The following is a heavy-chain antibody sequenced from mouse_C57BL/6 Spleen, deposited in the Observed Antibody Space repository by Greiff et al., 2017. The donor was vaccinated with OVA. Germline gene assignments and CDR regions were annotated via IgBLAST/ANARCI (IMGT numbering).Heavy chain of an antibody. CDR1: GYTFTSYW. Sequence: VQLQQPGAELVRPGTSVKLSCKASGYTFTSYWMHWVKQRPGQGLAWIGVIDPSDSYTNYNQTFKGKATLTVDTSSSTAYMQLSSLTSEDSAVYYCARIYYGSSWGYFDVWGTGTTVTVAS. CDR3: ARIYYGSSWGYFDV. V-gene: IGHV1-59*01. J-gene: IGHJ1*03. D-gene: IGHD1-1*01. CDR2: IDPSDSYT.